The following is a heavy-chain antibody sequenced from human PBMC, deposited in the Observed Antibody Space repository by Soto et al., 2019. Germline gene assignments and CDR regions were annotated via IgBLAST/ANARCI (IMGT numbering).Heavy chain of an antibody. Sequence: GGSLRLSCAASGFTFSTYGMHWVRQAPGKGLEWVAVIWYDGSNKYYADSVKGRFTISRDNSKNTLYLQMNSLRAEDTAVYYCAKTGSSFDYWGQGTLVTVSS. CDR3: AKTGSSFDY. CDR1: GFTFSTYG. CDR2: IWYDGSNK. D-gene: IGHD3-10*01. V-gene: IGHV3-30*02. J-gene: IGHJ4*02.